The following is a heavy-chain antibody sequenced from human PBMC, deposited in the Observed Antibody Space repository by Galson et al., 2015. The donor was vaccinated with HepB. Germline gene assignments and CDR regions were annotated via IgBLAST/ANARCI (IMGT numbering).Heavy chain of an antibody. V-gene: IGHV3-7*01. D-gene: IGHD3-22*01. Sequence: SLRLSCAASGFTFSSYWMSWVRQAPGKGLEWVANIKQDGSEKYYVDSVKGRFTISRDNAKNSLYLQMNSLRAEDTAVYYCARGLGSGYPPFLYYFDYWGQGTLVTVSS. CDR3: ARGLGSGYPPFLYYFDY. J-gene: IGHJ4*02. CDR1: GFTFSSYW. CDR2: IKQDGSEK.